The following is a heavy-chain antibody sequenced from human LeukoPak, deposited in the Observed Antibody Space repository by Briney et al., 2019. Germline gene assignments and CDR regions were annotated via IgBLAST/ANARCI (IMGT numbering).Heavy chain of an antibody. CDR1: GFTFSTYG. CDR3: AKDRHNYYDRIHYFDH. Sequence: PGGSLRLSCAASGFTFSTYGIHWVRQAPGKGLEWVAVVSYDGSNKYYADTVKGRFTISRDNSTNTLYLQMNSLRAEDTAVYYCAKDRHNYYDRIHYFDHWGQGTLVTVSS. CDR2: VSYDGSNK. J-gene: IGHJ4*02. D-gene: IGHD3-22*01. V-gene: IGHV3-30*18.